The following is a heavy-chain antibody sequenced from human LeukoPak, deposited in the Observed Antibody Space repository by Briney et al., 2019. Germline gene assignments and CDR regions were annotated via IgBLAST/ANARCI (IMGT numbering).Heavy chain of an antibody. D-gene: IGHD5-12*01. CDR1: GNTLTELS. Sequence: GASVKVSCKVSGNTLTELSIHWVRQAPGQGLEWMGWISAYNGNTNYAQKLQGRVTMTTDTSTSTAYMELRSLRSDDTAVYYCARVGSGYDLAVGDYYYYYMDVWGKGTTVTVSS. CDR2: ISAYNGNT. V-gene: IGHV1-18*01. J-gene: IGHJ6*03. CDR3: ARVGSGYDLAVGDYYYYYMDV.